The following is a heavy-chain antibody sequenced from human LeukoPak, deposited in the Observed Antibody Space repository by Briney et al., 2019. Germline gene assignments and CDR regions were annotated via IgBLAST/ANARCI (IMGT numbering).Heavy chain of an antibody. J-gene: IGHJ4*02. D-gene: IGHD6-13*01. CDR2: INHSGST. CDR3: ASSAAEYLYYFDY. V-gene: IGHV4-34*01. CDR1: GGSFSGYY. Sequence: PSETLSLTCAVYGGSFSGYYWSWIRQPPGKGLEWTGEINHSGSTNYNPSLKSRVTISVDTSKNQFSLKLSSVTAADTAVYYCASSAAEYLYYFDYWGQGTLVTVSS.